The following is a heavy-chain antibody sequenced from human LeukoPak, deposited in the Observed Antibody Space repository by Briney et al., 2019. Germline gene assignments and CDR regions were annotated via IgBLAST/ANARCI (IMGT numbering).Heavy chain of an antibody. V-gene: IGHV3-21*01. CDR3: ARGPSYYDFWSGYYRDYFDY. Sequence: GGSLRLSCAASGFTFRSYSMNWVRQAPGKGLEWVSSISSSSSYIYYADSVKGRFTISRDNAKNSLYLQMNSLRAEDTAVYYCARGPSYYDFWSGYYRDYFDYWGQGTLVTVSS. CDR2: ISSSSSYI. D-gene: IGHD3-3*01. J-gene: IGHJ4*02. CDR1: GFTFRSYS.